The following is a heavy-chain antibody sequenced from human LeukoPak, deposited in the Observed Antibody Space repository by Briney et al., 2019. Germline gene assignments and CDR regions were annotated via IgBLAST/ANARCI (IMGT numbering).Heavy chain of an antibody. CDR3: VRGNAFDYYDSSGYYTDFDY. V-gene: IGHV3-48*01. Sequence: GGSLGLSCAASGFTFSSYSMNWVRQAPGKGLEWVSYISSSSSTTYYAGSVKGRFTISRDNAKNSLYLQMNSLRAEDTAVYYCVRGNAFDYYDSSGYYTDFDYWGQGTLVTVSS. J-gene: IGHJ4*02. D-gene: IGHD3-22*01. CDR1: GFTFSSYS. CDR2: ISSSSSTT.